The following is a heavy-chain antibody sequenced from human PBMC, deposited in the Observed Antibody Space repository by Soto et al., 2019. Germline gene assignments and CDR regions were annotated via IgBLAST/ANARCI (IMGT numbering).Heavy chain of an antibody. J-gene: IGHJ5*02. CDR3: ARVGYSSSWYPYNWFDP. D-gene: IGHD6-13*01. V-gene: IGHV4-34*01. CDR2: INHSGST. Sequence: ETLSLACTVYGASFSGYYWSGIRQPPGKGLGWIGEINHSGSTNYNPSLKSRVTISVDTSKNQFSLKLSSVTAADTAVYYCARVGYSSSWYPYNWFDPWGQGTLVTVYS. CDR1: GASFSGYY.